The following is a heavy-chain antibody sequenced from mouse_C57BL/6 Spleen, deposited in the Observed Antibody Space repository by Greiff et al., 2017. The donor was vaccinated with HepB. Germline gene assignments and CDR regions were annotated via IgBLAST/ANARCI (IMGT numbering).Heavy chain of an antibody. Sequence: QVQLKQSGAELVKPGASVKLSCKASGYTFTEYTIHWVKQRSGQGLEWIGWFYPGSGSIKYNEKFKDKATLTADKSSSTVDMELSRLTSEDSAVYFCARHGIHYDYGGTWFAYWGQGTLVTVSA. D-gene: IGHD2-4*01. J-gene: IGHJ3*01. CDR2: FYPGSGSI. CDR1: GYTFTEYT. V-gene: IGHV1-62-2*01. CDR3: ARHGIHYDYGGTWFAY.